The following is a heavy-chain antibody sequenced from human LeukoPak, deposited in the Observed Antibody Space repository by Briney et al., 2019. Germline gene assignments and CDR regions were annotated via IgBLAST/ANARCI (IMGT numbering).Heavy chain of an antibody. CDR1: GFTFSSYS. D-gene: IGHD2-15*01. V-gene: IGHV3-48*01. CDR3: ARDWGYCSGGSCGFDY. Sequence: PGGSLRLSCAASGFTFSSYSMNWVRQAPGKGLEWVSYISSSSSTIYYADSVRGRFTISRDNAKNSLYLQMNSLRAEDTAVYYCARDWGYCSGGSCGFDYWGQGTLVTVSS. CDR2: ISSSSSTI. J-gene: IGHJ4*02.